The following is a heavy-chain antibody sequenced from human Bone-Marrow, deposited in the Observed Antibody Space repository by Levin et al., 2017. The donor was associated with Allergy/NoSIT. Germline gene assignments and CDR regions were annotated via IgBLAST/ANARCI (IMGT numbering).Heavy chain of an antibody. CDR2: ISYDGSNK. V-gene: IGHV3-30-3*01. CDR3: ARGPLVWFGESSPYMDV. Sequence: GGSLRLSCAASGFTFSSYAMHWVRQAPGKGLEWVAVISYDGSNKYYADSVKGRFTISRDNSKNTLYLQMNSLRAEDTAVYYCARGPLVWFGESSPYMDVWGKGTTVTVSS. CDR1: GFTFSSYA. D-gene: IGHD3-10*01. J-gene: IGHJ6*03.